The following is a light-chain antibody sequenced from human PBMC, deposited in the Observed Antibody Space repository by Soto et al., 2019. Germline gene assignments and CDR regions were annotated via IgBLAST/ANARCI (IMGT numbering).Light chain of an antibody. J-gene: IGKJ2*01. Sequence: EIVLTQSPDILSLSPGERATLSCRASHSLSSNFFAWYQQKPGQAPRLLIYGASTRATGIPDRFSGSGSGTYFSLTISRLEPEDFAVYYCQQYGGSPMYTFGQGTKLEMK. CDR1: HSLSSNF. CDR3: QQYGGSPMYT. CDR2: GAS. V-gene: IGKV3-20*01.